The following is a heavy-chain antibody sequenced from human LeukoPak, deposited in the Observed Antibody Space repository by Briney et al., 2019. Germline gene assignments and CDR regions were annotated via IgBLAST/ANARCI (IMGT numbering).Heavy chain of an antibody. D-gene: IGHD6-13*01. V-gene: IGHV4-39*01. Sequence: PSETLSLTCSVSGGSISLSYYYWGWIRQPPGKALEWIGSVYYSGTTYYNPSLKSRVTISVDTSKNQFSLKLSSVTAADTAVYYCARGIAAAGLDYWGQGTLVTVSS. J-gene: IGHJ4*02. CDR1: GGSISLSYYY. CDR3: ARGIAAAGLDY. CDR2: VYYSGTT.